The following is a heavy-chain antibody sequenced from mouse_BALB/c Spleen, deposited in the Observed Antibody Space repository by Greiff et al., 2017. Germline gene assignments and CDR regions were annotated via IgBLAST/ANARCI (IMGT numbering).Heavy chain of an antibody. J-gene: IGHJ4*01. D-gene: IGHD2-3*01. Sequence: EVMLVESGGGLVQPGGSRKLSCAASGFTFSSFGMHWVRQAPEKGLEWVAYISSGSSTIYYADTVKGRFTISRDNPKNTLFLQMTSLRSEDTAMYYCARREIYDGYFYAMDYWGQGTSVTVSS. V-gene: IGHV5-17*02. CDR1: GFTFSSFG. CDR3: ARREIYDGYFYAMDY. CDR2: ISSGSSTI.